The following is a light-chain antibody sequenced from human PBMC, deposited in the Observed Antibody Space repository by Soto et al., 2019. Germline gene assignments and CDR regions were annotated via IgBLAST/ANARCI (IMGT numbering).Light chain of an antibody. J-gene: IGKJ3*01. CDR3: QQYNTWPEA. CDR2: GAS. Sequence: EIVMTQSPATLSVSPGERATLSCRASQSVSRNLAWYQQKPGQAPRLLIYGASTRDSGIPARFSGSGSGTQFTLTISSLQSEDFAVYYCQQYNTWPEAFGPGTKVEIK. CDR1: QSVSRN. V-gene: IGKV3-15*01.